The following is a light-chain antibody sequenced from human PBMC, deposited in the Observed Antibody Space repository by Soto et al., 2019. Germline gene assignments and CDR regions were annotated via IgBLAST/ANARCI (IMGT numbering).Light chain of an antibody. CDR3: QKYDSAPWT. V-gene: IGKV1-27*01. J-gene: IGKJ1*01. CDR1: QGINNY. Sequence: IQMTQSPSSLSAFVGDRVTITCRASQGINNYLAWYQLKPGKVPKLLIYAASTLQSGVPTRFSGGGSGTEFTLSISSLQPEDVATYYCQKYDSAPWTFGQGTEVVIK. CDR2: AAS.